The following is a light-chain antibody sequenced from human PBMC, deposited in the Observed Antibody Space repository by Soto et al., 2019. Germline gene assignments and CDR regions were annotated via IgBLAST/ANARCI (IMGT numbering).Light chain of an antibody. CDR1: SSNIGSNT. V-gene: IGLV1-44*01. CDR3: AAWYDSLNGDV. J-gene: IGLJ1*01. Sequence: QSVLTQPPSASGTPGQRVTISCSGSSSNIGSNTVNWYQQLPGTAPKLLIYSNNQRPSGVPDRFSGSKSGTSASLAISGLQSEDEADYYCAAWYDSLNGDVFGTGTQLTVL. CDR2: SNN.